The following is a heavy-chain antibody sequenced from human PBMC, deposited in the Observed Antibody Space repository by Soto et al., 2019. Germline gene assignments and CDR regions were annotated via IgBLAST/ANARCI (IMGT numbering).Heavy chain of an antibody. V-gene: IGHV3-23*01. CDR2: ISGRGDST. CDR3: GDGNSIAAVAGTDY. J-gene: IGHJ4*02. Sequence: EVQLLESGGGLVQPGGSLRLSCAASGFTFSNYGMNWVRQAPGKGLEWVSAISGRGDSTFYADSMGGRFTISRDNSKNTLYLQMKSLRAGDTAVDYCGDGNSIAAVAGTDYWGQGTLVTVSS. D-gene: IGHD6-19*01. CDR1: GFTFSNYG.